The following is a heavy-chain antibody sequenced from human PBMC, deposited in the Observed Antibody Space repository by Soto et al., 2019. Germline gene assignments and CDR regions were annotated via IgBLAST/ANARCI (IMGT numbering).Heavy chain of an antibody. D-gene: IGHD5-12*01. J-gene: IGHJ6*02. V-gene: IGHV3-30-3*01. CDR1: GFTFSSYA. CDR3: AREGRDGYPDYYYYGMDV. Sequence: GGSLRLSCAASGFTFSSYAMHWVRQAPGKGLEWVAVISYDGSNKYYADSVKGRFTISRDNSKNTLYLQMNSLRAEDTAVYYCAREGRDGYPDYYYYGMDVWGQGTTVTVSS. CDR2: ISYDGSNK.